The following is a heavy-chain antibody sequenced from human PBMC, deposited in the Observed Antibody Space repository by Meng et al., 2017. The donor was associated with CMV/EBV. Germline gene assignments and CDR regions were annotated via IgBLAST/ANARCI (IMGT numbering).Heavy chain of an antibody. Sequence: GESLKISCVASGFTFSDYYMSWIRQAPGKGLEWVSYISSSGSTIYYADSVKGRFTISRDNAKNSLYLQMNSLRAEDTAVYYCARENPYYDFWSGYQGYYYYGMDVWGQGTTVTVSS. D-gene: IGHD3-3*01. J-gene: IGHJ6*02. CDR2: ISSSGSTI. V-gene: IGHV3-11*04. CDR1: GFTFSDYY. CDR3: ARENPYYDFWSGYQGYYYYGMDV.